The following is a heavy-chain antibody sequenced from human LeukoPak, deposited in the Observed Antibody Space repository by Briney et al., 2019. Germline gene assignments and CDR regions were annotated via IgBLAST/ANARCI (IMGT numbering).Heavy chain of an antibody. CDR1: GGSISSSSYY. V-gene: IGHV4-39*01. D-gene: IGHD3-10*01. Sequence: SETLPPTCTVSGGSISSSSYYWGWVRQPPGKGLEWIGSIHYSGSTYSNPSLKSRVTISVDTSKTQFSLRLSSATAADTAVYYCASLTKSLLWFGELNGSDIWGQGTMLTASS. J-gene: IGHJ3*02. CDR2: IHYSGST. CDR3: ASLTKSLLWFGELNGSDI.